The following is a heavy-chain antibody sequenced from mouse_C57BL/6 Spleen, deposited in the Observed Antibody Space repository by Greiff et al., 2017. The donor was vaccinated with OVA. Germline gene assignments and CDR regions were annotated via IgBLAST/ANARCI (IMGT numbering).Heavy chain of an antibody. D-gene: IGHD2-3*01. J-gene: IGHJ4*01. Sequence: QVHVKQSGAELVRPGASVTLSCKASGYTFTDYEMHWVKQTPVHGLEWIGAIDPETGGTAYNQKFKGKAILTADKSSSTAYMELRSLTSEDSAVYYCTAVYDGYYGYAMDYWGQGTSVTVSS. CDR1: GYTFTDYE. CDR3: TAVYDGYYGYAMDY. CDR2: IDPETGGT. V-gene: IGHV1-15*01.